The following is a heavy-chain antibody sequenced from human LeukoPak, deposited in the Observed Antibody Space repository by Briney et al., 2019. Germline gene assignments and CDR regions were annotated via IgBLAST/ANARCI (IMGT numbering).Heavy chain of an antibody. CDR2: IKEDGSVR. D-gene: IGHD3-22*01. CDR1: AFIFSGHW. J-gene: IGHJ4*02. V-gene: IGHV3-7*03. Sequence: GGSLRLSCEGSAFIFSGHWMNWVRQTPGKGLEWVASIKEDGSVRQYVDSVKGRFSISRDNTKGSLFLQLNSLRAEDTAVYYCAKASPSGYYYVVDYWGQGTLITVSS. CDR3: AKASPSGYYYVVDY.